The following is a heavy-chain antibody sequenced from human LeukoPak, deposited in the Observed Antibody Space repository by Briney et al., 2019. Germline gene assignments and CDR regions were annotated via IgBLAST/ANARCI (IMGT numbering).Heavy chain of an antibody. D-gene: IGHD5-12*01. J-gene: IGHJ6*03. V-gene: IGHV4-34*01. CDR1: GGSFSGYY. Sequence: SETLSLTCAVYGGSFSGYYWSWIRQPPGKGLEWSGEINHSGSTNYNPSLKSRVTISVDTSKNQFSLKLSSVTAADTAVYYCARSPTIRYYYYYYMDVWGKGTTVTVSS. CDR2: INHSGST. CDR3: ARSPTIRYYYYYYMDV.